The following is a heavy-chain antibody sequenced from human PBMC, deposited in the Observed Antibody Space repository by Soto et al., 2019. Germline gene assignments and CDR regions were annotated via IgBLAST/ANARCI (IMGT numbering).Heavy chain of an antibody. Sequence: EMQLVESGGGSVPPGRSLRLSCAASGFSFDDYGMHWVRQGPGKGLEWVSGIRWNSGAIYYADSVTGLFTISRDNAKKSLYLQMNSRRTEDTALYYCAKDNDLDRDGPFDYWGQGILVTVSS. CDR3: AKDNDLDRDGPFDY. J-gene: IGHJ4*02. D-gene: IGHD2-2*03. V-gene: IGHV3-9*01. CDR1: GFSFDDYG. CDR2: IRWNSGAI.